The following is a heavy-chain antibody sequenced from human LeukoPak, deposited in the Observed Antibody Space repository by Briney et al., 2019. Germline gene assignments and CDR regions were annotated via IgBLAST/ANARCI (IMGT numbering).Heavy chain of an antibody. Sequence: SVKVSCKASGGTFSSYAISWMRQAPGQGLEWMGRIIPILGIANYAQKFQGRVTITADKSTSTAYMELSSLRSEDTAVYYCARGVAATGYGRFDPWGQGTLVTVSS. CDR2: IIPILGIA. D-gene: IGHD2-15*01. CDR3: ARGVAATGYGRFDP. CDR1: GGTFSSYA. J-gene: IGHJ5*02. V-gene: IGHV1-69*04.